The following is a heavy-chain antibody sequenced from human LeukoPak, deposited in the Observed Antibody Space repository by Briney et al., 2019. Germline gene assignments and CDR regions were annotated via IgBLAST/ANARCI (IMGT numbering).Heavy chain of an antibody. CDR3: ASGGRSFGYDS. CDR2: ISTDESST. J-gene: IGHJ4*02. CDR1: GFTFSSYW. D-gene: IGHD2-15*01. Sequence: PGGSLRLSCVASGFTFSSYWMYWVRQAPGKGLVWVSHISTDESSTSYADSVKGRFTISRDNAKNTLDLQMNSLRGEDTAVYYCASGGRSFGYDSWGQGTLVTVSS. V-gene: IGHV3-74*01.